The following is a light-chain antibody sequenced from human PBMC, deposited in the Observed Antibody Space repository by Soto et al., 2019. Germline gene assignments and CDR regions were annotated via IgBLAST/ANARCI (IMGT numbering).Light chain of an antibody. Sequence: EIVLTQSPGTLSLSPGERATLSCRASQSLNSAHLAWYQQKPGQAPRLLIFATSNRAEGIPDRFSGSGSGTDFTLTISRLEPEDFAVYYCQYFVTSLSLLTFGPGTTVDIK. CDR3: QYFVTSLSLLT. CDR1: QSLNSAH. J-gene: IGKJ3*01. CDR2: ATS. V-gene: IGKV3-20*01.